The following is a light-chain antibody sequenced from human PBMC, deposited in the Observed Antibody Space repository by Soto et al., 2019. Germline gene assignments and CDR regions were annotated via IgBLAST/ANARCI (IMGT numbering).Light chain of an antibody. CDR3: HQRNK. CDR2: DTS. V-gene: IGKV3-11*01. Sequence: EIVMTQSPATLSVSPGGRATLSCRASQFLSSYLAWYQQIPGQPPRLLIYDTSNRVTGIPARFSGSRSGTDFPLTISSLEPEDFAVYFCHQRNKFGQGTRLEIK. J-gene: IGKJ5*01. CDR1: QFLSSY.